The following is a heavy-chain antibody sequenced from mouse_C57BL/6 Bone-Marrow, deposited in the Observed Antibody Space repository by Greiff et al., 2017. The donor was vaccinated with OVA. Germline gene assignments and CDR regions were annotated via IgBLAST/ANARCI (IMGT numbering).Heavy chain of an antibody. Sequence: VQLQQSGAELVRPGSSVKLSCKASGYTFTSYWMDWVKQRPGQGLEWIGNIYPSDSETHYNQKFKDKATLTVDKSSSTAYMQLSSLTSEDSAVYYCARRTLEAMDYWGQGTSVTVSS. CDR2: IYPSDSET. CDR3: ARRTLEAMDY. V-gene: IGHV1-61*01. J-gene: IGHJ4*01. CDR1: GYTFTSYW.